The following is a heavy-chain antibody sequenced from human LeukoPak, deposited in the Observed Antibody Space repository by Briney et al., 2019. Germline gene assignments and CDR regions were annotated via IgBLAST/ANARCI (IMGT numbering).Heavy chain of an antibody. CDR1: GGSFSGYY. J-gene: IGHJ5*02. Sequence: SETLSLTCAAYGGSFSGYYWSWIRQPPGKGLEWIGEINHSGSTNYNPSLKSRVTISVDTSKNQFSLKLSSVTAADTAVYYCARGLGIAAAGTYNWFDPWGQGTLVTVSS. CDR2: INHSGST. CDR3: ARGLGIAAAGTYNWFDP. V-gene: IGHV4-34*01. D-gene: IGHD6-13*01.